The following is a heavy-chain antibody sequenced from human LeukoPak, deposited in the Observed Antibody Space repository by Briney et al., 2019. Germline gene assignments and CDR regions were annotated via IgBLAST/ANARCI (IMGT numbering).Heavy chain of an antibody. D-gene: IGHD3-10*01. CDR1: GFTFDDYA. J-gene: IGHJ4*02. CDR3: AKAAWFGELSGDYFDY. V-gene: IGHV3-9*01. CDR2: ISWNSGSI. Sequence: GGSLRLSGAASGFTFDDYAMHWVRQAPGKGLEWVSGISWNSGSIGYADSVKGRFTISRDNAKNSLYLQMNSLRAEDTALYYCAKAAWFGELSGDYFDYWGQGTLVTVSS.